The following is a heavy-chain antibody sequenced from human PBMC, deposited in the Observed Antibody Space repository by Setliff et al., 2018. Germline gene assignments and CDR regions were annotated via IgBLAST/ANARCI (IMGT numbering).Heavy chain of an antibody. CDR1: GGYINTHY. CDR2: SSYSGNV. CDR3: ARVQWLAHFDY. J-gene: IGHJ4*02. D-gene: IGHD6-19*01. V-gene: IGHV4-59*11. Sequence: SETLSLTCTVSGGYINTHYWSWIRQPPGKGLEWIGTSSYSGNVNYNPSLRSRVTISVDMSNNQFSLELSSVTAADTAVYYCARVQWLAHFDYWGQGSLVTVSS.